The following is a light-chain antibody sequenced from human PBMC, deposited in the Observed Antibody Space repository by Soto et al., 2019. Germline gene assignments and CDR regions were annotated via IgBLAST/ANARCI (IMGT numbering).Light chain of an antibody. Sequence: EIVLTQSPGTLSLSPGETATLSCRASQSVSSSHIAWYQQKPGQAPRLLIYGSSSRATGIPDRVSGSRSGTDFTITISRLEPEDFAVYYCHQFGSAPQTFGQGTNVEIK. CDR3: HQFGSAPQT. CDR1: QSVSSSH. CDR2: GSS. J-gene: IGKJ1*01. V-gene: IGKV3-20*01.